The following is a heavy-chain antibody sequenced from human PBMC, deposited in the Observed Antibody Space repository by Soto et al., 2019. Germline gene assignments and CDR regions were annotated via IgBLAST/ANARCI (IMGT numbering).Heavy chain of an antibody. Sequence: GESLKISCKGSGYSFTSYWIGWVRQMPGKGLEWMGIIYPGDSDTRYSPSFQGQVTISADKSISTAYLQWSSLKASDTAMYYCARTPTVTTTGYWFDPWGQGTLVTVSS. V-gene: IGHV5-51*01. D-gene: IGHD4-17*01. CDR2: IYPGDSDT. J-gene: IGHJ5*02. CDR3: ARTPTVTTTGYWFDP. CDR1: GYSFTSYW.